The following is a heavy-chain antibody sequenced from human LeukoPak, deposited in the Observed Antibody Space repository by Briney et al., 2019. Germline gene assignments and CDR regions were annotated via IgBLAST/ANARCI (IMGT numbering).Heavy chain of an antibody. J-gene: IGHJ4*02. D-gene: IGHD3-22*01. CDR3: ARVQGGDYYDSSGYYYIY. CDR2: ISAYNGNT. Sequence: ASVKVSCKASGYTFTSYGISWVRQAPGQGLEWMGWISAYNGNTNYAQKLQGRVTMTTDTSTSTGYMELRSLRSDDTAVYYCARVQGGDYYDSSGYYYIYWGQGTLVTVSS. V-gene: IGHV1-18*01. CDR1: GYTFTSYG.